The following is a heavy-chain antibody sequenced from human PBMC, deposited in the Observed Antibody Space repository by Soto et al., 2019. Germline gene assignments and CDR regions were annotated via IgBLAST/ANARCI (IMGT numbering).Heavy chain of an antibody. CDR1: GFTVSIYA. V-gene: IGHV3-23*01. D-gene: IGHD1-26*01. CDR2: ISGSGGST. Sequence: SWGSLRLSCASSGFTVSIYAMTWVRQAPGKGLEWVSAISGSGGSTYYADSVKGRFTISRDNSKNTLYLQMNSLRAEDTAVYYCAKDGSYYYYYYYYGMDVWGQGTTVTVSS. CDR3: AKDGSYYYYYYYYGMDV. J-gene: IGHJ6*02.